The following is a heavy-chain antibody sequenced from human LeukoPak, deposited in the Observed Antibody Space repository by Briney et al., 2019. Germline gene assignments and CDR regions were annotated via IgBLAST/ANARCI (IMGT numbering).Heavy chain of an antibody. J-gene: IGHJ4*02. D-gene: IGHD3-10*01. CDR2: INHSGST. CDR1: GGSFSGYY. CDR3: ARGAMVRGVIILV. V-gene: IGHV4-34*01. Sequence: SETLSLTCAVYGGSFSGYYWSWIRQPPGKGLEWIGEINHSGSTNHNPSLNSRVTISVDTSKNQFSLKLSSVTAADTAVYYCARGAMVRGVIILVWGQGTLVTVSS.